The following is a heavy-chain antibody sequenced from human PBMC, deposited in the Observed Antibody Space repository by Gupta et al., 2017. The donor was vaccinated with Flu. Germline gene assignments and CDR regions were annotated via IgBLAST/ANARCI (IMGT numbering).Heavy chain of an antibody. J-gene: IGHJ4*02. Sequence: EVQLVESGGGLVQPGGSLRLSCAASGLTFSSYCMSGVSQAPGKGLGGVANIKEDGSEKYYVDPVKGRFPISRDNAQNSLFLQMDSLRADDTAVYYCGRDGRSCSGTRFLLKGLLDYWGQGTLVTVSS. CDR3: GRDGRSCSGTRFLLKGLLDY. D-gene: IGHD2-2*01. CDR2: IKEDGSEK. V-gene: IGHV3-7*01. CDR1: GLTFSSYC.